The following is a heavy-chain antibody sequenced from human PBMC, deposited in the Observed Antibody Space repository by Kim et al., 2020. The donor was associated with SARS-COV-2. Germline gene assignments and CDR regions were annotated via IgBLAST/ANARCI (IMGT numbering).Heavy chain of an antibody. Sequence: EVSVKRRITIKPDTSKNQVSLQLNSVTPEVTAVYYCARSHQLPAAIVDYWGQGTLVTVSS. CDR3: ARSHQLPAAIVDY. V-gene: IGHV6-1*01. D-gene: IGHD2-2*02. J-gene: IGHJ4*02.